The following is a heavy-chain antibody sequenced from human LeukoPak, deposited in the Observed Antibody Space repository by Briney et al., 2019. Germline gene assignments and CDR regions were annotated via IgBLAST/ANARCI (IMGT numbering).Heavy chain of an antibody. J-gene: IGHJ5*02. Sequence: SETLSLTCTVSGGSISSYYWSWIRQPPGKGLEWIGYIYYSGSTNYNPSLKSRVTISVDTSKNQFSLKLSSVTAADTAVYYCARDKEGSSWPNWFDPWGQGTLVTVSS. D-gene: IGHD6-13*01. V-gene: IGHV4-59*01. CDR1: GGSISSYY. CDR3: ARDKEGSSWPNWFDP. CDR2: IYYSGST.